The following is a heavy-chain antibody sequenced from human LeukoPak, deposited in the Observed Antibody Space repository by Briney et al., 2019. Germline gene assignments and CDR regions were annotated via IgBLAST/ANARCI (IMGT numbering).Heavy chain of an antibody. V-gene: IGHV4-31*03. J-gene: IGHJ2*01. D-gene: IGHD1-26*01. CDR1: GCSISSGYYY. CDR3: ARSEGASLNSWYFDL. Sequence: SETLSLTCTVSGCSISSGYYYWSCIPQHPVKGLESRGNTYHTSTTYYNPSLKSRVIMSVDTSKNQFSLRLRSVSAADTAVYYCARSEGASLNSWYFDLWGRGTLVTVSS. CDR2: TYHTSTT.